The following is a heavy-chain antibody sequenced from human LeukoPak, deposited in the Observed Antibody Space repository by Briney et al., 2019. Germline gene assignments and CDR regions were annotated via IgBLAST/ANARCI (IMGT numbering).Heavy chain of an antibody. Sequence: SETLSLTCTVSGGSISSSSYYWGWIRQPPGKGLEWIGSIYYSGSTYYNPSLKSRVTISVDTSKNQSSLKLSSVTAADTAVYYCARGQIVVVPAATVYDYWGQGTLVTVSS. CDR2: IYYSGST. CDR1: GGSISSSSYY. J-gene: IGHJ4*02. V-gene: IGHV4-39*01. CDR3: ARGQIVVVPAATVYDY. D-gene: IGHD2-2*01.